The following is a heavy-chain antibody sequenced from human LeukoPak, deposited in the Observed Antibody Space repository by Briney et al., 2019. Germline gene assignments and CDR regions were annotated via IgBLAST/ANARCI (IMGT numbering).Heavy chain of an antibody. CDR3: ARSYHYGSGPGAFDI. D-gene: IGHD3-10*01. CDR2: INHSGST. Sequence: SETLSLTCAVYGGSFSGYYWSWIRQPPGKGLEWIGEINHSGSTNYNPSLKSRVTISVDTSKNQFSLKLSSVTAADTAVYYCARSYHYGSGPGAFDIWGQGTMVTVSS. CDR1: GGSFSGYY. V-gene: IGHV4-34*01. J-gene: IGHJ3*02.